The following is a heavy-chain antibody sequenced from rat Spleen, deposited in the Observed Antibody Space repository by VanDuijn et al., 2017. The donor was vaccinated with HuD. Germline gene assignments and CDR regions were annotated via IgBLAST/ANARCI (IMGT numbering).Heavy chain of an antibody. D-gene: IGHD2-2*01. CDR3: ARSWDTTAFDY. V-gene: IGHV3-1*01. CDR2: ISYSGST. Sequence: EVQLQESGPGLVKPSQSLSLTCSVTGYSITSNYWGWIRKFPGNKMEWMGYISYSGSTSYNPSLKSRISITRDTSKNQFFLQLNSVTTEDTDTYYCARSWDTTAFDYWGQGVMVTVSS. CDR1: GYSITSNY. J-gene: IGHJ2*01.